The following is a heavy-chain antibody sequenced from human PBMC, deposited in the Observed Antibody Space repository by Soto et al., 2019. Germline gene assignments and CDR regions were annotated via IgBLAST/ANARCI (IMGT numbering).Heavy chain of an antibody. CDR2: MNPNSGNT. CDR3: ARGPIKVRGAKIGYYYYYMDV. V-gene: IGHV1-8*01. D-gene: IGHD3-10*01. J-gene: IGHJ6*03. CDR1: GYTFTSYD. Sequence: QVQLVQSGAEVKKPGASVKVSCKASGYTFTSYDINWVRQATGQGLEWMGWMNPNSGNTGYAQKFQGRVTMTRNTSISTAYMELSSLRSEDTAVYYCARGPIKVRGAKIGYYYYYMDVWGKGTTVTVSS.